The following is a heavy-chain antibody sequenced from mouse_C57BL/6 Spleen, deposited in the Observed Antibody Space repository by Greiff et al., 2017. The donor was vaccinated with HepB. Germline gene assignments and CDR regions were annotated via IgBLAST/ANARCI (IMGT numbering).Heavy chain of an antibody. CDR3: ARRDYEDAMDY. CDR1: GYTFTSYW. V-gene: IGHV1-64*01. J-gene: IGHJ4*01. CDR2: IHPNSGST. D-gene: IGHD2-4*01. Sequence: QVQLQQPGAELVKPGASVKLSCKASGYTFTSYWMHWVKQRPGQGLEWIGMIHPNSGSTNYNEKFKSKATLTVDKSSSTAYMQLSSLTSEDSAVYYCARRDYEDAMDYWGQGTSVTVSS.